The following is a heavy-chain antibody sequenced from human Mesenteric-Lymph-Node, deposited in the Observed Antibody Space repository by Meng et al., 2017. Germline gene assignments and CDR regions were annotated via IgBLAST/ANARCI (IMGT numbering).Heavy chain of an antibody. V-gene: IGHV1-46*01. CDR1: RDTFPSNY. CDR3: ATTPTHTLESDIDY. J-gene: IGHJ4*02. D-gene: IGHD3-3*01. Sequence: QVQLVQSGAEVKKPGASVKVSCKASRDTFPSNYMHWVRQAPGQGLEWLGIIDPSGESPSYAQKFRGRVTMTRDTSTSTVYMELISLGSDDTAVYYCATTPTHTLESDIDYWGQGTLVTVSS. CDR2: IDPSGESP.